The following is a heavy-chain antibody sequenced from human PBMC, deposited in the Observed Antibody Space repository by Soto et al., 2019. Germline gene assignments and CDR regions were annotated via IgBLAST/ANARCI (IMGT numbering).Heavy chain of an antibody. Sequence: SQTLSLTCAISGDSVSSSSAAWNWIRQSPSRGLEWLGRTYYRSRWYNDYAVSVHSRITINPDTSKNQFSLHLSSVTPEDTAVYYCARVTGVLGTLAYFDFWAQGTLVTVSS. D-gene: IGHD2-8*01. CDR3: ARVTGVLGTLAYFDF. CDR2: TYYRSRWYN. V-gene: IGHV6-1*01. J-gene: IGHJ4*02. CDR1: GDSVSSSSAA.